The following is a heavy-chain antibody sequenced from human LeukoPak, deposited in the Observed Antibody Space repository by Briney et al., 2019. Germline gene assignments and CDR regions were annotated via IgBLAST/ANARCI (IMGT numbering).Heavy chain of an antibody. CDR2: ISYDGSNK. CDR3: AKDEQWEPFDY. J-gene: IGHJ4*02. V-gene: IGHV3-30*18. Sequence: PGRSLRLSCAASGFTFSSYGMHWVRQAPGKGLEWVAVISYDGSNKYYADSVKGRFTISRDNSKNTLYLQMNSLRAEDTAVYYCAKDEQWEPFDYWGQGTLVTVSS. D-gene: IGHD1-26*01. CDR1: GFTFSSYG.